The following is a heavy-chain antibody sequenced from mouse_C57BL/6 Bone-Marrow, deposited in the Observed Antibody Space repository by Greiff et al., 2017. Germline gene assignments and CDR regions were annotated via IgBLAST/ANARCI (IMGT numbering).Heavy chain of an antibody. D-gene: IGHD1-1*01. CDR3: ARLEFDGSSGDWYFDV. Sequence: VQLQQSGPELVKPGASVKLSCKASGYTFTSYDINWVKQRPGQGLEWIGWIYPRDGSTKYNEKVKGKGTLTVDTSSSPGYMELHSLTSEDSAVYFCARLEFDGSSGDWYFDVWGTGTTVTVSS. CDR2: IYPRDGST. CDR1: GYTFTSYD. V-gene: IGHV1-85*01. J-gene: IGHJ1*03.